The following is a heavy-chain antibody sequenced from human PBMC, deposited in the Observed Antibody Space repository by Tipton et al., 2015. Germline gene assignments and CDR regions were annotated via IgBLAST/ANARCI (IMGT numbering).Heavy chain of an antibody. D-gene: IGHD2-15*01. CDR3: ARDYGYCSGGSCYNPSYFDY. V-gene: IGHV4-59*12. Sequence: TLSLTCTVSGGSIDSYYWSWIRQPPGKRLEWIGYIDFRGSTEYNPSVKSRVSISVDRSKNQFSLRLRSVTAADTAMYYCARDYGYCSGGSCYNPSYFDYWGQGTLVTVSS. J-gene: IGHJ4*02. CDR1: GGSIDSYY. CDR2: IDFRGST.